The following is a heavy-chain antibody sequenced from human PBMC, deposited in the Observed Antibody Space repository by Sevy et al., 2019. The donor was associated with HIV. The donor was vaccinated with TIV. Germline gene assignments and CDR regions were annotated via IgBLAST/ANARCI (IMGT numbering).Heavy chain of an antibody. Sequence: QSQTLSLTCVISGDSVSSNRAAWSWIRQSPSRGLEWLGRTYYRSKWYTDYAVSVKSRITINPDTSKNQVSLQLNSMTPEDTAVYYCTRGAHSLDYWGQGTLVTVSS. D-gene: IGHD2-15*01. CDR2: TYYRSKWYT. J-gene: IGHJ4*02. CDR1: GDSVSSNRAA. CDR3: TRGAHSLDY. V-gene: IGHV6-1*01.